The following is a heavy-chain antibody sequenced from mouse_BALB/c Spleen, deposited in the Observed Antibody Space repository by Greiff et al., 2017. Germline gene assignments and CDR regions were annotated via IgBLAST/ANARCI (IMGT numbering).Heavy chain of an antibody. CDR3: ARVGLYYAMDY. J-gene: IGHJ4*01. CDR2: INPYNDGT. CDR1: GYTFTSYV. V-gene: IGHV1-14*01. D-gene: IGHD3-3*01. Sequence: VQLKQSGPELVKPGASVKMSCKASGYTFTSYVMHWVKQKPGQGLEWIGYINPYNDGTKYNEKFKGKATLTSDKSSSTAYMELSSLTSEDSAVYYCARVGLYYAMDYWGQGTSVTVSS.